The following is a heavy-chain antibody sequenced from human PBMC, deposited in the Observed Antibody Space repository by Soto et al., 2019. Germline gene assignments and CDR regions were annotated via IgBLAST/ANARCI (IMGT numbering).Heavy chain of an antibody. CDR2: IYYSGST. CDR3: ARRPYYYYYGMDV. Sequence: PSETLSLTCTVSGGSISSYYWSWIRQPPGKGLEWIGYIYYSGSTNYNPSLKSRVTISVDTSKNQFSLKLSSVTAADTAVYYCARRPYYYYYGMDVRGQGTTVTVSS. V-gene: IGHV4-59*01. J-gene: IGHJ6*02. CDR1: GGSISSYY.